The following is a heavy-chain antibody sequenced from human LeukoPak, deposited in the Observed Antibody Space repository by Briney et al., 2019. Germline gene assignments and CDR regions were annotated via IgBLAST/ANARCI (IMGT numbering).Heavy chain of an antibody. D-gene: IGHD3-22*01. CDR3: GRGGDSSGYFYFDN. CDR1: GFTFSSYA. J-gene: IGHJ4*02. CDR2: ILHDGSNK. Sequence: GGSLRLSCAASGFTFSSYAMHWVRQAPGKGLEWVAGILHDGSNKYYADSVKGRFTISRDNSKNTLSLQMNSLRADDTAVYYCGRGGDSSGYFYFDNWGQGTLVTVSS. V-gene: IGHV3-30-3*01.